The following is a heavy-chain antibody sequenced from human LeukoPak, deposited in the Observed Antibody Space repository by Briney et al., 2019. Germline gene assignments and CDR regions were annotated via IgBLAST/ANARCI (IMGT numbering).Heavy chain of an antibody. J-gene: IGHJ4*02. V-gene: IGHV4-61*01. CDR3: ARDPSGYFNY. CDR2: IYDSGST. D-gene: IGHD3-22*01. CDR1: GGSVSSGSYY. Sequence: PSETLSLTCTVSGGSVSSGSYYWSWIRQPPGKGLEWIGYIYDSGSTNYDPSLKSRVTISVDTSKNQFSLKLSSVTAADTAVYYCARDPSGYFNYWGQGTLVTVSS.